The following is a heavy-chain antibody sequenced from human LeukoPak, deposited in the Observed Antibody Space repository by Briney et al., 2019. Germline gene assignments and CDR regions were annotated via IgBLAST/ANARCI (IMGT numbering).Heavy chain of an antibody. V-gene: IGHV4-59*11. CDR1: GGSISSHY. CDR2: IYYSGST. Sequence: SETLSLTCTVSGGSISSHYWSWIRQPPGKGLEWIGYIYYSGSTNYNPSLKSRVTISVDTSKNQFSLKLSSVTAADTAVYYCARDFLVVVPAATGWDAFDIWGQGTMVTVSS. J-gene: IGHJ3*02. CDR3: ARDFLVVVPAATGWDAFDI. D-gene: IGHD2-2*01.